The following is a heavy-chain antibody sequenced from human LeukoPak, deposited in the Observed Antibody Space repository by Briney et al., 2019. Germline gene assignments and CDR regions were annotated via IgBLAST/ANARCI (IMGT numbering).Heavy chain of an antibody. Sequence: GSLRLSCAASGFTFSSYAMSWIRQPPGKGLEWIGYIYYSGSTNYNPSLKSRVTISVDTSKNQFSLKLSSVTAADTAVYYCARPLKYSSGWLVFDYWGQGTLVTVSS. J-gene: IGHJ4*02. V-gene: IGHV4-59*08. D-gene: IGHD6-19*01. CDR1: GFTFSSYA. CDR2: IYYSGST. CDR3: ARPLKYSSGWLVFDY.